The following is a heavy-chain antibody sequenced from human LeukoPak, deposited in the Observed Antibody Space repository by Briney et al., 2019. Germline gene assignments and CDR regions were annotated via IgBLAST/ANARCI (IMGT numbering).Heavy chain of an antibody. CDR2: ITGSGGTT. D-gene: IGHD6-6*01. J-gene: IGHJ5*02. Sequence: HPGGSLRLSCAASGFTFSTYAMSWVRQAPGKGLEWVSAITGSGGTTYYADSVKGRFTISRDNSKNTLYLQMNSLRAEDTAVYYCARGRDSSYNWFDPWGQGTLVTVSS. CDR3: ARGRDSSYNWFDP. CDR1: GFTFSTYA. V-gene: IGHV3-23*01.